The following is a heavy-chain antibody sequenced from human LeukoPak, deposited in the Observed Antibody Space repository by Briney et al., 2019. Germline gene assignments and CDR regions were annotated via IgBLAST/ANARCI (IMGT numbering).Heavy chain of an antibody. Sequence: GGSLRLSCAASGFTFSSYAMHWVRQAPGKGLEWVAVILYDGSNKYYADSVKGRFTISRDNSKNTLYLQMNSLRAEDTAVYYCAIAYDILSEVDYWGQGTLVTVSS. CDR3: AIAYDILSEVDY. V-gene: IGHV3-30-3*01. CDR1: GFTFSSYA. J-gene: IGHJ4*02. CDR2: ILYDGSNK. D-gene: IGHD3-9*01.